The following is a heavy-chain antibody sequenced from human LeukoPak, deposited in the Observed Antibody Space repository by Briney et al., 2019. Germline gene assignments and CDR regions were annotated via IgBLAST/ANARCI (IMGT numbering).Heavy chain of an antibody. CDR1: GFSFSSYS. CDR3: VRDFRSADY. V-gene: IGHV3-33*08. Sequence: PGGSLRLSCVASGFSFSSYSIHWVRRVPGKGLEWVAVIWYDGSNKYYADSVKGRFTISRDNSKNTLYLQMNSLRVEDTAVYYCVRDFRSADYWGQGTLVTVSS. J-gene: IGHJ4*02. CDR2: IWYDGSNK.